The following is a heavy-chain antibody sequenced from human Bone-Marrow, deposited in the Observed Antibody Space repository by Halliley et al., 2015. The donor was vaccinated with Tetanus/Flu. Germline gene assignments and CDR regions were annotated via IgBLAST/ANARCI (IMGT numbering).Heavy chain of an antibody. CDR1: GLSFSSQW. V-gene: IGHV3-7*03. Sequence: SLRLSCAVSGLSFSSQWLAWLRQAPGKGLEWVANINQDGSQQYYLDSVKGRFTVSRDNAKTSLSLQMNGLRAEDTAVYYCAAFSYYDNSGDLLDAFEMWGQGTMVTVSS. CDR3: AAFSYYDNSGDLLDAFEM. CDR2: INQDGSQQ. D-gene: IGHD3-22*01. J-gene: IGHJ3*02.